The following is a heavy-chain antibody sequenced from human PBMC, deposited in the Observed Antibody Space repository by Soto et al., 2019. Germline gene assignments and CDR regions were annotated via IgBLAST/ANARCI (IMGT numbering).Heavy chain of an antibody. CDR1: GGSISSSSYY. Sequence: QLQLRESGPGLVKPSETLSLTCTVSGGSISSSSYYWGWIRQPPGKGLEWIGSIYYSGSTYYNPSLKRRVTISVETSKNQFSLKLSSVTAADTAVYYCARQPLPTYGGAYFDYWGQGTLVTVSS. D-gene: IGHD3-10*01. J-gene: IGHJ4*02. CDR2: IYYSGST. V-gene: IGHV4-39*01. CDR3: ARQPLPTYGGAYFDY.